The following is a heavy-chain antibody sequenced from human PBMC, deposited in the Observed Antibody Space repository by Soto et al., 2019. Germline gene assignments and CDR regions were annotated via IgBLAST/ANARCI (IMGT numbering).Heavy chain of an antibody. CDR2: INHSGST. Sequence: QVQLQQWGAGLLKPSETLSLTCAVYGGSFSGYYWSWIRQPPGKGLEWIGEINHSGSTNYNPSLKSRVTISVDTSKNQFSLKLSSVTAADTAVYYCARGRRAYSSSHLKKGWFDPWGQGTLVTVSS. J-gene: IGHJ5*02. V-gene: IGHV4-34*01. CDR1: GGSFSGYY. D-gene: IGHD6-6*01. CDR3: ARGRRAYSSSHLKKGWFDP.